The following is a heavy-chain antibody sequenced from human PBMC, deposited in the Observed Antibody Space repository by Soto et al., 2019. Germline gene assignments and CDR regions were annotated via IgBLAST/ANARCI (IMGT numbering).Heavy chain of an antibody. CDR1: GDSISSDYH. Sequence: SETLSLTCAVSGDSISSDYHWGWVRQPPGKGLEWIGGIYHSGSTYYNPSLKSRVTISVDTSKNQFSLKLSSVTAADTAVYYCARRDVGLRYWGQGTLVTVSS. J-gene: IGHJ4*02. D-gene: IGHD3-10*01. V-gene: IGHV4-38-2*01. CDR2: IYHSGST. CDR3: ARRDVGLRY.